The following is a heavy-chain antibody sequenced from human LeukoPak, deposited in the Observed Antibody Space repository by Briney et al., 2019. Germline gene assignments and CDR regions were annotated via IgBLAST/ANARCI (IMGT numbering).Heavy chain of an antibody. CDR1: GGSFSGYY. V-gene: IGHV4-34*01. J-gene: IGHJ6*02. Sequence: SETLSLTCAVYGGSFSGYYWSWIRQPPGKGLEWIGEINHSGSTNYNPSLKSRVTISVDTSKNQFSLKLSSVTAADTAVYYCARSRHSSSWYYYYGMDVWGQGTTVTASS. CDR3: ARSRHSSSWYYYYGMDV. D-gene: IGHD6-13*01. CDR2: INHSGST.